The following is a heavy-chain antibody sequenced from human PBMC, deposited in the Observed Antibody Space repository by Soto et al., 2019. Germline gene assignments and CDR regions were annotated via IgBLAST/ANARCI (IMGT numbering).Heavy chain of an antibody. CDR1: GDSVSSNSAA. J-gene: IGHJ4*02. Sequence: SQTLSLTCAISGDSVSSNSAAWNCVRQSPSRGLEWLGRTYYRSRWYNDYAVSVESRITVNPDTSKNQFSLQLKSVTPEDTAIYYGARTEGYFDYWGQGTPVTVSS. CDR3: ARTEGYFDY. V-gene: IGHV6-1*01. CDR2: TYYRSRWYN.